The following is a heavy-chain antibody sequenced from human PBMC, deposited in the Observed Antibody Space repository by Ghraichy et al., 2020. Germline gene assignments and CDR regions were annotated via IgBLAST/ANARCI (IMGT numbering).Heavy chain of an antibody. V-gene: IGHV3-23*01. CDR2: IVISSGAT. Sequence: GGSLRLSCAASGFIFSIYDMGWVRQAPGKGLEWVAGIVISSGATFYADSAKGRFTISSDQSKNTVYLQMNSLRAEDTAVYYCAKEGATGFEGTFFDYWGQGTLVTVSS. J-gene: IGHJ4*02. CDR1: GFIFSIYD. D-gene: IGHD1-1*01. CDR3: AKEGATGFEGTFFDY.